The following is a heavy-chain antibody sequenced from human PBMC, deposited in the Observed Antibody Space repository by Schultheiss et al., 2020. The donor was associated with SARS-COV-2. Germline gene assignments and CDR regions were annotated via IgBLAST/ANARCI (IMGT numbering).Heavy chain of an antibody. CDR1: GGSISSSSYY. CDR3: ARDLFANFDY. CDR2: IYHSGST. V-gene: IGHV4-39*07. J-gene: IGHJ4*02. D-gene: IGHD2-21*01. Sequence: SETLSLTCAVSGGSISSSSYYWGWIRQPPGKGLEWIGSIYHSGSTNYNPSLKSRVTISVDKSKNQFSLKLSSVTAADTAVYYCARDLFANFDYWGQGTLVTVSS.